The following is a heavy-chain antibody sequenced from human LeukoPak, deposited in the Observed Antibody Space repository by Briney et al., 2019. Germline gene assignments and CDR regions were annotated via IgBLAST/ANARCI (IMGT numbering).Heavy chain of an antibody. CDR2: INTNTGNP. J-gene: IGHJ3*02. CDR3: ARDPVMGSSGYYVGDDAFDI. D-gene: IGHD3-22*01. Sequence: GASVKVSCKASGYTFTGYYMHWVRQAPGQGLEWMGWINTNTGNPTYAQGFTGRFVFSLDTSVSTAYLQISSLKAEDTAVYYCARDPVMGSSGYYVGDDAFDIWGQGTMVTVSS. V-gene: IGHV7-4-1*02. CDR1: GYTFTGYY.